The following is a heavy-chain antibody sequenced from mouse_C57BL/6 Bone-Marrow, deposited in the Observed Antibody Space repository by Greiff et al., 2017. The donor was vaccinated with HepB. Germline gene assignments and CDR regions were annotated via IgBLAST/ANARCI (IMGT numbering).Heavy chain of an antibody. CDR3: ARGLLRWYFDV. D-gene: IGHD1-1*01. CDR1: GYTFTSYW. Sequence: QVQLQQSGAELVRPGSSVKLSCKASGYTFTSYWMDWVKQRPGQGLEWIGNIYPSDSETHYNQKFKDKATLTVDKSSSTAYMQLSSLTSEDSAVYYCARGLLRWYFDVWGTGTTVTVSS. CDR2: IYPSDSET. J-gene: IGHJ1*03. V-gene: IGHV1-61*01.